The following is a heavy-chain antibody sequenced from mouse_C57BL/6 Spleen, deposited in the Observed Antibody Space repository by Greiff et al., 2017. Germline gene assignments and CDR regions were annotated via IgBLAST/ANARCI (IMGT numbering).Heavy chain of an antibody. D-gene: IGHD1-1*01. V-gene: IGHV1-26*01. CDR1: EYTFTDYY. CDR2: INPNNGGT. Sequence: VQLQQSGPELVKPGASVKISCKASEYTFTDYYMNWVKQSHGKSLEWIGDINPNNGGTSYNQKFKGKATLTVDKSSSTAYMELRSLTSEDSAVYYCAYTGRFYFDYWGQGTTLTVSS. J-gene: IGHJ2*01. CDR3: AYTGRFYFDY.